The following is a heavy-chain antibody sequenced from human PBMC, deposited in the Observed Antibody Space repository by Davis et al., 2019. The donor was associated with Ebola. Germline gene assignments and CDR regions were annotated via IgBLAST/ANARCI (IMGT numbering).Heavy chain of an antibody. Sequence: SETLSLTCAVYGGSFSDYFWSWIRQPPEKGLEWIGEISHHNGDTNYNPSLKSRVTISVDTSKNQFSLKLSSVTAADTAVYYCARVLLWFGELVFGYGMDVWGQGTTVTVSS. CDR3: ARVLLWFGELVFGYGMDV. D-gene: IGHD3-10*01. CDR2: ISHHNGDT. V-gene: IGHV4-34*01. J-gene: IGHJ6*02. CDR1: GGSFSDYF.